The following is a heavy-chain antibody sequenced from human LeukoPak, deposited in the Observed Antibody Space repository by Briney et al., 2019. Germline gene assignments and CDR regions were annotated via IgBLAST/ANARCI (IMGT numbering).Heavy chain of an antibody. Sequence: GGSLRLSCAASEFTFSNYAIHWVRQAPRKGLEWVAAISSDGNNKYNADSVKGRFTISRDNSKNTLSLQMNNLRVDDTAVYYCAREAVAGTWFFDYWGQGTLVTVSS. CDR1: EFTFSNYA. D-gene: IGHD6-19*01. V-gene: IGHV3-30*04. CDR2: ISSDGNNK. CDR3: AREAVAGTWFFDY. J-gene: IGHJ4*02.